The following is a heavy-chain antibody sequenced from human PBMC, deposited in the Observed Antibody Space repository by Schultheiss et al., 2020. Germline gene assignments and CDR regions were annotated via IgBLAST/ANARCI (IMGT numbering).Heavy chain of an antibody. D-gene: IGHD2-2*01. CDR1: GFTVSSNY. CDR3: AKGPAAMLSYFDY. CDR2: IYSGGST. J-gene: IGHJ4*02. Sequence: GGSLRLSCAASGFTVSSNYMSWVRQAPGKGLEWVSVIYSGGSTYYADSVKGRFTISRDNSKNTLYLQMNSLRAEDTAVYYCAKGPAAMLSYFDYWGQGTLVTVYS. V-gene: IGHV3-66*01.